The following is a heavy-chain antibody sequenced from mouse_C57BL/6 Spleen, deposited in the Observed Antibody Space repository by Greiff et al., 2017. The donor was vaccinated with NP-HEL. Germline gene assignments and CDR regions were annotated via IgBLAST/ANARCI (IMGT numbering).Heavy chain of an antibody. V-gene: IGHV1-64*01. D-gene: IGHD2-2*01. CDR3: ARYGGYDAGFAY. CDR2: IHPNSGST. Sequence: QVQLQQPGAELVKPGASVKLSCKASGYTFTSYWMHWVKQRPGQGLEWIGMIHPNSGSTNYNEKFKSKATLTVDKSSSTAYMQLSSLTSEDSAVYDCARYGGYDAGFAYWGQGTLVTVSA. CDR1: GYTFTSYW. J-gene: IGHJ3*01.